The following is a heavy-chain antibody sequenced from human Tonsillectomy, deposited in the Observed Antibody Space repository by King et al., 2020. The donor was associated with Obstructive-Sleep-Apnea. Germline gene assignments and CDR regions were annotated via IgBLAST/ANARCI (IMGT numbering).Heavy chain of an antibody. CDR2: ISSSSSTI. D-gene: IGHD2-2*01. V-gene: IGHV3-48*04. Sequence: VQLVESGGGLVQPGGSLRLSCAASGFTFSSYSMNWVRQAPGKGLEWVSYISSSSSTIYYADSVKGRFTISRDNAKNSLYLQMNRLRAEDTAVYYCARDAGIIVVVPAAIDYWGQGTLVTVSS. J-gene: IGHJ4*02. CDR1: GFTFSSYS. CDR3: ARDAGIIVVVPAAIDY.